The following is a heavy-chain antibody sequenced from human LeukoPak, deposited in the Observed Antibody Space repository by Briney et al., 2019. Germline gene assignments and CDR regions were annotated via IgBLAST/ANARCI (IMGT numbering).Heavy chain of an antibody. J-gene: IGHJ4*02. CDR1: GYTFTGHY. V-gene: IGHV1-2*06. CDR2: INPNSGGT. D-gene: IGHD6-13*01. Sequence: ASVKVSCKASGYTFTGHYMHWVRQAPGQGLEWMGRINPNSGGTNYAQKFQGRVTMTRDTSISTAYMELSRLRSDVTAVYYCARGITAAAKRHDWGQGTLVTVSS. CDR3: ARGITAAAKRHD.